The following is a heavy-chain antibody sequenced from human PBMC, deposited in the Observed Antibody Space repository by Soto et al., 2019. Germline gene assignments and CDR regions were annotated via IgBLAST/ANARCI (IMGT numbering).Heavy chain of an antibody. J-gene: IGHJ5*02. CDR3: AKDRSGGSGFINWFDP. CDR2: ISGSGGST. Sequence: GGSLRLSCAASGFTFSSYAMSWVRQAPGKGLEWVSAISGSGGSTYYADSVKGRFTISRDNSKNTLYLQMNSLRAEDTAVYYCAKDRSGGSGFINWFDPWGQGTLVTVSS. CDR1: GFTFSSYA. V-gene: IGHV3-23*01. D-gene: IGHD6-19*01.